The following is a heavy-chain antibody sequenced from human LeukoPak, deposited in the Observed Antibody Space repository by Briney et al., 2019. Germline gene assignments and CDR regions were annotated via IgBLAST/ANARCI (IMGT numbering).Heavy chain of an antibody. CDR1: GFSLSTSGVG. V-gene: IGHV2-5*01. CDR3: AHRQAPPRDRDYGSAIDWYFDL. J-gene: IGHJ2*01. D-gene: IGHD3-10*01. Sequence: SGPTLVNPTQTLTLTCTFSGFSLSTSGVGVGWIRQPPGKALEWLALIYWNDDKRYSPSLKSRLTITKDTSKNQVVLTMTNMDPVDTATYYCAHRQAPPRDRDYGSAIDWYFDLWGRGTLVTVSS. CDR2: IYWNDDK.